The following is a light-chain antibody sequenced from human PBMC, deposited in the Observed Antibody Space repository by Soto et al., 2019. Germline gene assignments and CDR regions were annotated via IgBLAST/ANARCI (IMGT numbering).Light chain of an antibody. J-gene: IGLJ1*01. CDR1: SSNIGANYD. V-gene: IGLV1-40*01. CDR2: GNT. Sequence: QSVVTQPPSVSGAPGQGVSISCTGSSSNIGANYDVHWYQHLPGTAPKLLIHGNTNRPSGVPDRFSGSKSGTSASLAITGLQAEDEADYYCQSYDSSLSGYVVGTGTKLTVL. CDR3: QSYDSSLSGYV.